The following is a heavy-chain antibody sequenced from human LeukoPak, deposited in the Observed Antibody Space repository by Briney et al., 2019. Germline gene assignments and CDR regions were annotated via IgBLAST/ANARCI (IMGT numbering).Heavy chain of an antibody. CDR3: ARGRPHGNDY. CDR1: GFTFSSYW. Sequence: GSLRLSCAASGFTFSSYWMNWVRQAPGKGLVWVSRIASDGSSTTYADSVKGRFSISRDNAKDTLYLQMNSLRVEDTAVYYCARGRPHGNDYWGQGTLVTVSS. CDR2: IASDGSST. J-gene: IGHJ4*02. V-gene: IGHV3-74*01. D-gene: IGHD4-23*01.